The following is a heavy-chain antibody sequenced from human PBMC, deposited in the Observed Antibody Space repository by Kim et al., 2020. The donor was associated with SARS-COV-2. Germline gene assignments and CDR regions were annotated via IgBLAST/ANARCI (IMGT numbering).Heavy chain of an antibody. Sequence: GGSLRLSCAASGFTFDDYAMHWVRQAPGKGLEWVSGISWNSGSIGYADSVKGRFTISRDNAKNSLYLQMNSLRAEDTALYYCAKGFEVYRSGYNSYWYFDVWGRGTLVTVSS. CDR3: AKGFEVYRSGYNSYWYFDV. D-gene: IGHD3-22*01. J-gene: IGHJ2*01. CDR2: ISWNSGSI. V-gene: IGHV3-9*01. CDR1: GFTFDDYA.